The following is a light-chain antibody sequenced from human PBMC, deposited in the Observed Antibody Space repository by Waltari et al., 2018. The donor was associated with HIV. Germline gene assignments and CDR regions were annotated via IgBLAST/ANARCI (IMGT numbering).Light chain of an antibody. CDR2: GVS. CDR3: QQYNNWPRT. CDR1: QNVITN. V-gene: IGKV3-15*01. J-gene: IGKJ1*01. Sequence: IVMTQSPATLSVSPGERVTLSCRASQNVITNLAWYQQKFGQAPRLLIYGVSTRATGIPARFSGGGSGTEFTLTISSLQSEDFAIYYCQQYNNWPRTFGQGTKVEVK.